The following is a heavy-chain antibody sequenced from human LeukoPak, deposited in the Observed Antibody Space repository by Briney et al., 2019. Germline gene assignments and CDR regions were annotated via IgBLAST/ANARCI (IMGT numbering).Heavy chain of an antibody. CDR1: GLIFSSYE. CDR3: AREGVAAAGSYYYGMDV. J-gene: IGHJ6*02. CDR2: ISSSGSTI. D-gene: IGHD6-13*01. V-gene: IGHV3-48*03. Sequence: GGSLRLSCAASGLIFSSYEMNWVRQAPGKGLEWVSHISSSGSTIYYADSVKGRFTISRDSAKNSLYLQMNSLRAADTAVYYCAREGVAAAGSYYYGMDVWGQGTTVTVSS.